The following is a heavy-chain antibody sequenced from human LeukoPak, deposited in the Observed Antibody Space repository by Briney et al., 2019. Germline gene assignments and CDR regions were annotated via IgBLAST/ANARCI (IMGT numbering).Heavy chain of an antibody. Sequence: SETLSLTCTVSGGSISSYYWGWIRQPPGKGLEWIGSIYYSGSTYYNPSLKSRVTISVDTSKNQFSLKLSSVTAADTAVYYCARIQWELLVYFDYWGQGTLVTVSS. J-gene: IGHJ4*02. CDR2: IYYSGST. CDR3: ARIQWELLVYFDY. CDR1: GGSISSYY. D-gene: IGHD1-26*01. V-gene: IGHV4-39*01.